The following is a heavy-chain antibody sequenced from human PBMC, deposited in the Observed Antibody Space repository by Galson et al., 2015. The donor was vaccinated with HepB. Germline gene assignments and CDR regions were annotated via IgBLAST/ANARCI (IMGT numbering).Heavy chain of an antibody. CDR1: GFAFHSHA. D-gene: IGHD5-18*01. J-gene: IGHJ5*01. CDR3: AKGYGLFDS. Sequence: SLRLSCAASGFAFHSHAMSWVRQAPGKGLGWISGISGNGDSTFYVDSVKGRFTISRDNSKNTLYLQMNSLRAEDTALYFCAKGYGLFDSWGQGILVTVSS. V-gene: IGHV3-23*01. CDR2: ISGNGDST.